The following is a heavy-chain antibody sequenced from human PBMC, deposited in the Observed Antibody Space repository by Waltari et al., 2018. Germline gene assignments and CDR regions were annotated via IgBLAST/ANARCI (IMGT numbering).Heavy chain of an antibody. CDR1: GFTFSNFW. CDR2: INGDGQII. V-gene: IGHV3-74*01. Sequence: EVQLVESVGGLVQPGGSLRLSCSASGFTFSNFWMHWVRHSPVKGLMWVSRINGDGQIITYADSGKGRFTISRDNAKSTLYRHMNSLRVEDTGLYYCARDRLTPSSPSDNFDHWGQGTLVTVSP. CDR3: ARDRLTPSSPSDNFDH. D-gene: IGHD6-6*01. J-gene: IGHJ4*02.